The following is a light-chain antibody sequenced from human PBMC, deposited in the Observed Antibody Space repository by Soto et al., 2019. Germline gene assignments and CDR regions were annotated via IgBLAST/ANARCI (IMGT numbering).Light chain of an antibody. CDR1: QTISSW. CDR3: QQYTNTNNPWM. V-gene: IGKV1-5*01. CDR2: DAS. Sequence: DIPMTQSPSTLSGSVGDRVTITCRASQTISSWLAWYQQKPGKAPKLLVYDASTLQSGVASRFSGSGSGTEFTLIISGLQPDDSATYYCQQYTNTNNPWMFGQGTKVDI. J-gene: IGKJ1*01.